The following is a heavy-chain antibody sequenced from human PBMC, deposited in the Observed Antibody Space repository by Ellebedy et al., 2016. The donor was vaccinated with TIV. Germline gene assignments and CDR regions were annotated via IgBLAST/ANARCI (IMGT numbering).Heavy chain of an antibody. Sequence: PGGSLRLSCVASGFTFSYYEMSWVRQSPGRGLEWVSYIGGGGTHVSYADSVKGRFTISRNNAKSALYLQMDRLRVDDTAVYYCAGVRYYGSGSESDYWGQGTLVTVSS. J-gene: IGHJ4*02. CDR2: IGGGGTHV. V-gene: IGHV3-21*01. D-gene: IGHD3-10*01. CDR1: GFTFSYYE. CDR3: AGVRYYGSGSESDY.